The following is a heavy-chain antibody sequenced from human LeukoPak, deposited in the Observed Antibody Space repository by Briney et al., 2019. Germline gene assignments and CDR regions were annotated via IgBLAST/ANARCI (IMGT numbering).Heavy chain of an antibody. CDR1: GGTFSSYA. J-gene: IGHJ1*01. V-gene: IGHV1-69*06. CDR3: AGDFLTTVTPKYFQH. Sequence: ASVKVSCKASGGTFSSYAISWVRRAPGQGLEWMGGIIPIFGTANYAQKFQGRVTITADKSTSTAYMELSSLRSEDTAVYYCAGDFLTTVTPKYFQHWGQGTLVTVSS. CDR2: IIPIFGTA. D-gene: IGHD4-17*01.